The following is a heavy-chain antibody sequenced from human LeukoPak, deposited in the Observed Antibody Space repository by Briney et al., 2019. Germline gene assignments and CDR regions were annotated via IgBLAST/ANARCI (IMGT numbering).Heavy chain of an antibody. Sequence: PGGSLRLSCAASGFTFSSYGMHWVRQAPGKGLEWVAFIRYDGSNKYYADSVKGRFTIPRDNSKNTLYLQMNSLRAEDTAVYYCAKQTSGYYYLDYWGQGTLVTVPS. J-gene: IGHJ4*02. V-gene: IGHV3-30*02. CDR3: AKQTSGYYYLDY. D-gene: IGHD3-22*01. CDR2: IRYDGSNK. CDR1: GFTFSSYG.